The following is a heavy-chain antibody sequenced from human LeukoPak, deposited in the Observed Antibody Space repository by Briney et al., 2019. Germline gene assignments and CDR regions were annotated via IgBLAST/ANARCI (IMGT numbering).Heavy chain of an antibody. CDR1: GFTFNNYA. Sequence: GGSLRLSCAASGFTFNNYAMTWVRQAPGKGLEWVSSISGNGSSTYFADSVKGRFTISRDNSKNTLFLQMNGLTAEDTAVYYCAKEPYDSGGYYFEYWGQGTLVTVSS. V-gene: IGHV3-23*01. D-gene: IGHD3-22*01. CDR2: ISGNGSST. J-gene: IGHJ4*02. CDR3: AKEPYDSGGYYFEY.